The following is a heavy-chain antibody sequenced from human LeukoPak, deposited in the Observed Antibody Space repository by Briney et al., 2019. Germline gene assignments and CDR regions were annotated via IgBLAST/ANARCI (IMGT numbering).Heavy chain of an antibody. CDR2: INPNSGGT. Sequence: GASVKVSCKASGYTFTGYYMHWVRQAPGRGLEWMGWINPNSGGTNYAQKFQGRVTMTRDTSISTAYMELSRLRSDDTAVYYCARAPSVCSGGSCYSGGWFDPWGQGTLVTVSS. CDR3: ARAPSVCSGGSCYSGGWFDP. V-gene: IGHV1-2*02. CDR1: GYTFTGYY. J-gene: IGHJ5*02. D-gene: IGHD2-15*01.